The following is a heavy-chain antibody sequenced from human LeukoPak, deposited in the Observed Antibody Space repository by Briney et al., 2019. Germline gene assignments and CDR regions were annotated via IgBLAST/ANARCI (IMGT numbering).Heavy chain of an antibody. D-gene: IGHD3-10*01. CDR3: AKVPVPGSPYYYGSGSYPYLFDY. CDR2: IRGSGGST. J-gene: IGHJ4*02. CDR1: GFTFSSYA. Sequence: PGGSLRLSCGASGFTFSSYAMSWVRQGPWKGLEWVSVIRGSGGSTYYADSVKGRFIISRDNSKNTLYLQMNSLRAEDTAVYYCAKVPVPGSPYYYGSGSYPYLFDYWGQGTLVTVSS. V-gene: IGHV3-23*01.